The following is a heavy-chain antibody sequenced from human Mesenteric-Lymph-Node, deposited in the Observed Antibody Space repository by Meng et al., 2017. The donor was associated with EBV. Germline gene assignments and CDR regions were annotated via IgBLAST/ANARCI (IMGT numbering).Heavy chain of an antibody. D-gene: IGHD3-10*01. CDR2: MYSSGGT. CDR3: ARGAYEGSGSKFAD. V-gene: IGHV4-30-4*01. CDR1: VGSISRGGYY. J-gene: IGHJ4*02. Sequence: QVQLRERGPGLVRPSQTLSLTGAVSVGSISRGGYYWTWIRQPPGKGLEWIGYMYSSGGTYYNPSLESRFAMSLDTYKNQFSLRLTSVAAADTALYYCARGAYEGSGSKFADWGQGTLVTVSS.